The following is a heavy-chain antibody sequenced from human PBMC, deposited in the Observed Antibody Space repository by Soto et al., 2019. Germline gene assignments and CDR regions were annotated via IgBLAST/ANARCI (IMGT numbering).Heavy chain of an antibody. V-gene: IGHV1-3*01. Sequence: QVQLVQSGAEVKKPGASVKVSCKASGYTFTSYAMHWVRQAPGQRLEWMGWINAGNGNTKYSQKFQGRVTITRDTSASTAYMELSSLRSEDTAVYYCARDETSMVVAGHYYYYYYMDVWGKGTTVTVSS. J-gene: IGHJ6*03. CDR2: INAGNGNT. CDR1: GYTFTSYA. D-gene: IGHD3-22*01. CDR3: ARDETSMVVAGHYYYYYYMDV.